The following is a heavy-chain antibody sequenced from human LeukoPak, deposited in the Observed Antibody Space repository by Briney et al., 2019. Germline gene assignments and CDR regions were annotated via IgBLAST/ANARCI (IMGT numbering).Heavy chain of an antibody. J-gene: IGHJ4*02. CDR2: IYYSGYT. Sequence: SETLSLTCTVSGGSISNRSHFWGWIRQTQGKGLEWFGSIYYSGYTYYNPSLKSRVTISVDTSKNQFSLRLNSVTAADTAVYYCARDSAPNLLAYFDYWGQGILVTVSS. D-gene: IGHD2/OR15-2a*01. CDR1: GGSISNRSHF. CDR3: ARDSAPNLLAYFDY. V-gene: IGHV4-39*07.